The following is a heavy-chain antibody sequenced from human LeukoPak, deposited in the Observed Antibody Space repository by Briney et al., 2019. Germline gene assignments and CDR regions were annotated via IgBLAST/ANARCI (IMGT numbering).Heavy chain of an antibody. D-gene: IGHD3-10*01. Sequence: SVKVSCKASGGTFSSYAISWVRQAPGQGLEWMGGIIPIFGTANYAQKFQGRVTITADKSTSTAYMELSSLGSEDAAVYYCARGEYYGSGDQYNWFDPWGQGTLVTVSS. V-gene: IGHV1-69*06. CDR3: ARGEYYGSGDQYNWFDP. CDR2: IIPIFGTA. J-gene: IGHJ5*02. CDR1: GGTFSSYA.